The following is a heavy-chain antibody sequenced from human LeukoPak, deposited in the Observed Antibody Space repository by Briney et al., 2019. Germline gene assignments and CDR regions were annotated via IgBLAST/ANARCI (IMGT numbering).Heavy chain of an antibody. D-gene: IGHD3-3*01. CDR1: GFTFSTYH. CDR2: INYHTQPT. CDR3: ARDRRFLEWSQDYYYYGMDV. J-gene: IGHJ6*02. V-gene: IGHV3-48*01. Sequence: GGSLRLSCTASGFTFSTYHMHWVRQAPGKGLEWISYINYHTQPTYYADSVKGRFTISRDNSKNTLYLQMNSLRAEDTAVYYCARDRRFLEWSQDYYYYGMDVWGQGTTVTVSS.